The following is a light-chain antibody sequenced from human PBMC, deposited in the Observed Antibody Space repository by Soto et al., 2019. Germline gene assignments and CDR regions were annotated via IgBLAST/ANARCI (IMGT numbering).Light chain of an antibody. Sequence: EIVLTQSPATLSLSPGERATLSCRASQSVSSYLACYQQKPGQAPRLLIYDASNRATGIPARFSGSGSGTEFTLTISSLEPDDCAVYYCQQRSNWLTFGGGTKVEIK. CDR2: DAS. V-gene: IGKV3-11*01. J-gene: IGKJ4*01. CDR1: QSVSSY. CDR3: QQRSNWLT.